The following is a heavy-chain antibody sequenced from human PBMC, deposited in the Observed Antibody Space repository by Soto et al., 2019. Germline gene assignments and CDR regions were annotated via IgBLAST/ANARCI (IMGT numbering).Heavy chain of an antibody. CDR3: ARDYYGGNVYDRYYYYYMDV. CDR2: INPSGGGT. Sequence: GASVKVSCKAFGYTFTSYHMHWVRQAPGQGLEWMGIINPSGGGTNYAQKFQGRVTLTRDTSTSTVYMEVSSLRCEDTAVYYCARDYYGGNVYDRYYYYYMDVWGKGTTVTVSS. J-gene: IGHJ6*03. V-gene: IGHV1-46*03. CDR1: GYTFTSYH. D-gene: IGHD3-10*01.